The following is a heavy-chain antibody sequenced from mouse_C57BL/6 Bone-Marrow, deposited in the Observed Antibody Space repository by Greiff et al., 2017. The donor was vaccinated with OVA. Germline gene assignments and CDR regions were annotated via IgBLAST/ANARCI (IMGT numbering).Heavy chain of an antibody. D-gene: IGHD2-1*01. CDR1: GFNIKDDY. J-gene: IGHJ2*01. Sequence: VQLQQSGAELVRPGASVKLSCTASGFNIKDDYMPWVKQRPEQGLEWIGWIDPENGDTEYASKFQGKATITADTSSNTAYLQLSSLTSEDTAVYYCTSYGNFDYWGQGTTLTVSS. CDR3: TSYGNFDY. CDR2: IDPENGDT. V-gene: IGHV14-4*01.